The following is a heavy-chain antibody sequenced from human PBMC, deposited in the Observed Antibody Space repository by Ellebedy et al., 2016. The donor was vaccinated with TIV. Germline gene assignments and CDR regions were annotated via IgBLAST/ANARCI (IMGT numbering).Heavy chain of an antibody. CDR2: VSYDGNKK. Sequence: GESLKISXAGSGFTFGGFGIHWVRQAPGKGLEWVAVVSYDGNKKFHSDSVKGRFTISRDNSKNTVHLHMNTLRSDDTAIYYCAREDGDYPVDAFDVWGQGTRVTVSS. D-gene: IGHD4-17*01. CDR1: GFTFGGFG. CDR3: AREDGDYPVDAFDV. J-gene: IGHJ3*01. V-gene: IGHV3-30*03.